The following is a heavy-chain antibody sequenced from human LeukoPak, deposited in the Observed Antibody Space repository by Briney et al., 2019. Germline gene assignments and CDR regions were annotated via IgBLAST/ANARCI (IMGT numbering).Heavy chain of an antibody. CDR3: ARDFEERWVGYCTNGVCYKDYYYYYMDV. CDR2: IIPIFGTA. Sequence: SVKVSCKASGGTFSSYAISWVRQAPGQGLEWMGRIIPIFGTANYAQKFQGRVTITTDESTSTAYMELTSLRSEDTAVYYCARDFEERWVGYCTNGVCYKDYYYYYMDVWGKGTTVTVSS. CDR1: GGTFSSYA. V-gene: IGHV1-69*05. J-gene: IGHJ6*03. D-gene: IGHD2-8*01.